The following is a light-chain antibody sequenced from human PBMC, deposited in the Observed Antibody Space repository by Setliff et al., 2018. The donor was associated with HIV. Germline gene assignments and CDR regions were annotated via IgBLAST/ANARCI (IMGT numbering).Light chain of an antibody. CDR2: RAT. V-gene: IGLV2-23*01. CDR3: CSNTGSNTYV. J-gene: IGLJ1*01. CDR1: SSDIGRYNL. Sequence: QSVLAQPASVSGSPGQSITISCTGTSSDIGRYNLVSWYQQYPGKAPKLMIYRATKRPSGVSNRFSGSKPGNTASLTISGLQAEDEADYYCCSNTGSNTYVFGSGTKVTVL.